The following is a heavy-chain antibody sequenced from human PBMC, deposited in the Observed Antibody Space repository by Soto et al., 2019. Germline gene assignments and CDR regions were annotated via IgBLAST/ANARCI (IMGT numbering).Heavy chain of an antibody. D-gene: IGHD2-15*01. CDR2: IYWDDDK. CDR3: AYLPCSGGSCYCFSFSGMDV. CDR1: GFSLSTSGVG. Sequence: QITLKESGPTLVKPTQTLTLTCTFSGFSLSTSGVGVAWIRQPPGKALEWLALIYWDDDKRYRPSLESRLTITKDTSKNQGVLTMTNMDSVDTATYYCAYLPCSGGSCYCFSFSGMDVWGQGTTVTVSS. J-gene: IGHJ6*02. V-gene: IGHV2-5*02.